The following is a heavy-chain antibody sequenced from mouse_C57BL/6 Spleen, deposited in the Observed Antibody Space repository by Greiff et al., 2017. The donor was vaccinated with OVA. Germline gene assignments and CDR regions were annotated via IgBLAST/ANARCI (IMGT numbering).Heavy chain of an antibody. D-gene: IGHD2-10*02. Sequence: QVQLQQPGTELVKPGASVKLSCKASGYTFTSYWMHWVKQRPGQGLEWIGNINPSNGGTNYNEKFKSKATLTVDKSSSTAYMQISSLTSEDTAVYYCTRAEYGNSDYYALDYWGQGTSVTVSS. V-gene: IGHV1-53*01. CDR1: GYTFTSYW. CDR2: INPSNGGT. J-gene: IGHJ4*01. CDR3: TRAEYGNSDYYALDY.